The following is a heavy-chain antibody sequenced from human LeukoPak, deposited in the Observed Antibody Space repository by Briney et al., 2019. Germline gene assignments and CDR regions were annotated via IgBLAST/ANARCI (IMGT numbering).Heavy chain of an antibody. J-gene: IGHJ4*02. Sequence: PGGSLRLSCAASGFTFSSYAMHWVRQAPGKGLEWVAVISYDGGNKYYADSVKGRFTISRDKSKNTLYLQMNSLRAEDTAVYYCARDSDYYDSSGSFDYWGQGTLVTVSS. D-gene: IGHD3-22*01. CDR3: ARDSDYYDSSGSFDY. CDR2: ISYDGGNK. V-gene: IGHV3-30-3*01. CDR1: GFTFSSYA.